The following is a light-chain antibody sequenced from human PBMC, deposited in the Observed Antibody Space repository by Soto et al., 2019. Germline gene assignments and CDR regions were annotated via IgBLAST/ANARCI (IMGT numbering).Light chain of an antibody. J-gene: IGLJ2*01. V-gene: IGLV2-14*03. CDR1: TSDVGGYNY. Sequence: QSLLTQPASVSGSPGQSITISCTGTTSDVGGYNYVSWYQQHPGKAPKLMIYDVSNRPSGISYRFSGSKSGNTASLTISGLQAEDEADYYCSSYTSSSTLVIFGGGTKLTAL. CDR2: DVS. CDR3: SSYTSSSTLVI.